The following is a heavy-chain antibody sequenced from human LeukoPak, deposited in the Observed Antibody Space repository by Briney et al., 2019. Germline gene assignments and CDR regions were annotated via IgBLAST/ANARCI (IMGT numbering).Heavy chain of an antibody. V-gene: IGHV4-30-4*08. CDR1: GGSFSGYY. CDR2: IYYSGST. D-gene: IGHD3-16*02. Sequence: SETLSLTCAVYGGSFSGYYWSWIRQPPGKGLEWIGYIYYSGSTYYNPSLKSRVSISVDTSKNQFSLKLSSVTAADAAVYYCARESYDYVWGSYRGLDYWGQGTLVTVSS. CDR3: ARESYDYVWGSYRGLDY. J-gene: IGHJ4*02.